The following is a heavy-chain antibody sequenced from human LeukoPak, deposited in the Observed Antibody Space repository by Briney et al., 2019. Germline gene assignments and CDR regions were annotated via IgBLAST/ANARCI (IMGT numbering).Heavy chain of an antibody. D-gene: IGHD1-26*01. V-gene: IGHV4-4*07. CDR3: AREFRIGGGSYCDAFDI. Sequence: SETLSLTCTVSGGSISSYYWSWIRQPAGKGLEWIGRIYTSGSTNYNPSLKSRVTMSVDTSKNQFSLKLSSVTAADTAMYYCAREFRIGGGSYCDAFDIWGQGTMVTVSS. J-gene: IGHJ3*02. CDR2: IYTSGST. CDR1: GGSISSYY.